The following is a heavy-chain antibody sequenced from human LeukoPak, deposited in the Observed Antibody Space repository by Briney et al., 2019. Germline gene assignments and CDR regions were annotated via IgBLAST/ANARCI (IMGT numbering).Heavy chain of an antibody. V-gene: IGHV3-48*01. CDR1: GFTLSRHG. D-gene: IGHD6-13*01. Sequence: PGGSLRLSCAASGFTLSRHGMNWVRQAPGKGLEGVSFISSSGSTIYYADSVKGRFTISRDIAKNSLFLQMNSLRAEDTAVYYCAREASYSSSWATFDYWGQGTLVTVSS. J-gene: IGHJ4*02. CDR2: ISSSGSTI. CDR3: AREASYSSSWATFDY.